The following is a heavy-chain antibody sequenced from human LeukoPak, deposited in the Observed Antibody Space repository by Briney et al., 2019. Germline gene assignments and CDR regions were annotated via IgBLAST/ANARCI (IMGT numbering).Heavy chain of an antibody. V-gene: IGHV3-15*01. J-gene: IGHJ4*02. CDR3: TTDIVVAATLPHSLDSSGYVDY. CDR1: GFTFSNAW. Sequence: GGSLRLSCAASGFTFSNAWMSWVRQAPGKGLEWLGRIKSKTDGGTTDYAAPVKVRFTISRDDSKNTLYLQMNSLKTEDTAVYYCTTDIVVAATLPHSLDSSGYVDYWGQGTLVTVSS. D-gene: IGHD2-15*01. CDR2: IKSKTDGGTT.